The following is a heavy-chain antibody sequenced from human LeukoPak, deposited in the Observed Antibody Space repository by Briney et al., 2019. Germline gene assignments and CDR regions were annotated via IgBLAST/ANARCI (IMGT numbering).Heavy chain of an antibody. V-gene: IGHV1-69*04. J-gene: IGHJ3*02. CDR2: IIPILGIA. CDR3: ATLRNGDSINAFDI. D-gene: IGHD4-17*01. Sequence: GASVKVSCKASGGTFSSYAISWVRQAPGQGLEWVGRIIPILGIANYAQKFQGRVTMTEDTSTDTAYMELSSLRAEDTAVYYCATLRNGDSINAFDIWGQGTMVTVSS. CDR1: GGTFSSYA.